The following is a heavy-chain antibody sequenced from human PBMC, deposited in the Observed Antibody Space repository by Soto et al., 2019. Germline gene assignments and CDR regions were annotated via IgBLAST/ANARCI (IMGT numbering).Heavy chain of an antibody. Sequence: ASVKVSCQASGYTFNGYYMHWVRQAPGQGLEWMGWINPNSGGTNYAQKLQGRVTMTRDTSISTAYMELSRLRSDETAVYYCARGGTTGPTYYYYGMDVWGQGTTVTVSS. CDR3: ARGGTTGPTYYYYGMDV. V-gene: IGHV1-2*02. CDR1: GYTFNGYY. CDR2: INPNSGGT. J-gene: IGHJ6*02. D-gene: IGHD1-7*01.